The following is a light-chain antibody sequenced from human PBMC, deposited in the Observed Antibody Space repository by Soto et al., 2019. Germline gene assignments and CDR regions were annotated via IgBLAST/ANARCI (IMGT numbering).Light chain of an antibody. J-gene: IGKJ5*01. V-gene: IGKV3-20*01. CDR1: QTVSSY. CDR3: QQYGTSPIT. Sequence: ENVLTQSPGTLSLSPGERATLSCRASQTVSSYLTWYQQRPGQAPRLLIYGASKRATGIPDRFSGSGSGTDFPLNISRLEPEDFALYYCQQYGTSPITFGQGTRLEIK. CDR2: GAS.